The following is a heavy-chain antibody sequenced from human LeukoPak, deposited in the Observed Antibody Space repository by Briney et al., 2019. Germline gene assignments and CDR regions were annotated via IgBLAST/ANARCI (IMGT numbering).Heavy chain of an antibody. CDR2: IYYSGST. V-gene: IGHV4-59*12. CDR3: AREGAARNFDY. J-gene: IGHJ4*02. D-gene: IGHD6-6*01. CDR1: GGSISSYY. Sequence: SETLSLTCTVSGGSISSYYWSWIRQPPGKGLEWIGYIYYSGSTNYSPSLKSRVSISLDTSQNQFSLKLSSVTAADTAVYYCAREGAARNFDYWGQGILVTVSS.